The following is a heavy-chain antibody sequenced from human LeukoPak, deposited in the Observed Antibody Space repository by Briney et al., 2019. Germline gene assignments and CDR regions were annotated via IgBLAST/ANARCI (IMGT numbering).Heavy chain of an antibody. CDR1: GFTFSSYA. V-gene: IGHV3-23*01. D-gene: IGHD1-26*01. Sequence: TGGSLRLSCAASGFTFSSYAMSWVRQAPGKGLEWVSTISGSGGSTYYADSVKGRFTISRDNSKNTLYLQMNSLRAEDTAVYYCAGVQSYSPFYSDYWGQGTLVTVSS. CDR3: AGVQSYSPFYSDY. J-gene: IGHJ4*02. CDR2: ISGSGGST.